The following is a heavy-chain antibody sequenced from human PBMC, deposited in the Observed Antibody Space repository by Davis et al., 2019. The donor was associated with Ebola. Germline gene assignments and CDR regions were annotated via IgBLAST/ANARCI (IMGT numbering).Heavy chain of an antibody. J-gene: IGHJ4*02. D-gene: IGHD3-9*01. Sequence: GGSLRLSCAASGFTFNSYAMSWVRQAPGKGLEWVSAISGSGGSTYYADSVKGRFTISRDNSKNTLYLQMNSLRAEDTAVYYCARGFEAVLSPPDYWGQGTLVTVSS. CDR3: ARGFEAVLSPPDY. CDR1: GFTFNSYA. CDR2: ISGSGGST. V-gene: IGHV3-23*01.